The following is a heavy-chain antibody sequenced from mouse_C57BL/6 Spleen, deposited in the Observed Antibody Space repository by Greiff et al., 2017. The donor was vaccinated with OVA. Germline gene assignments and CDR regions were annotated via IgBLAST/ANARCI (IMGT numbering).Heavy chain of an antibody. CDR2: IYIGNGYT. CDR1: GYTFTSYG. J-gene: IGHJ1*03. V-gene: IGHV1-58*01. D-gene: IGHD1-1*01. CDR3: ARSGFYYGSSYGYFDV. Sequence: VQLQQSGAALVRPGSSVKMSCKTSGYTFTSYGINWVKQRPGQGLEWIGYIYIGNGYTEYTEKFKGKATLTSDTSSSTAYMQLSSLTSEDSAIYFCARSGFYYGSSYGYFDVWGTGTTVTVSS.